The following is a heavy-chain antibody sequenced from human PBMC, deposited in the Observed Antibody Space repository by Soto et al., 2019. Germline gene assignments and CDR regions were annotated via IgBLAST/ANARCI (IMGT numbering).Heavy chain of an antibody. J-gene: IGHJ4*02. Sequence: EVQLVQSGAEVKKPGESLKISCKGSGYNFATFWIGWVRQMPGKPLEWMGIIYPGDSDTRYSPSFQGQVTISAAKSISTAYLQSSRPKAPPTAMYYCARRAESDQWLVLPYFFDYWGQGALVTVSS. V-gene: IGHV5-51*03. CDR3: ARRAESDQWLVLPYFFDY. CDR2: IYPGDSDT. D-gene: IGHD6-19*01. CDR1: GYNFATFW.